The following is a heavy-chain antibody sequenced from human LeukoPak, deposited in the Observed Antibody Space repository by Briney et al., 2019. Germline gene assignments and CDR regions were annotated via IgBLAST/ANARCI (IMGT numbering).Heavy chain of an antibody. V-gene: IGHV3-23*01. CDR2: ISGSADST. Sequence: PGGSLRLSCAASGFTFRNYAMSWVRQAPGKGLEWVSAISGSADSTYYPDSVKGRFTISGDNSKNTLYLQMNSLRAEDTAVYYCAKELDSSGYFDSWGQGTLVTVSS. D-gene: IGHD3-22*01. J-gene: IGHJ4*02. CDR1: GFTFRNYA. CDR3: AKELDSSGYFDS.